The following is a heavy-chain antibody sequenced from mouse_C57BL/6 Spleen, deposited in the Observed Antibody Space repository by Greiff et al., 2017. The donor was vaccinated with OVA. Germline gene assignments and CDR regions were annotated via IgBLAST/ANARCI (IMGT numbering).Heavy chain of an antibody. CDR1: GYTFTDYN. J-gene: IGHJ4*01. CDR2: INPNNGGT. V-gene: IGHV1-22*01. Sequence: EVQLVESGPELVKPGASVKMSCKASGYTFTDYNMHWVKQSHGKSLEWIGYINPNNGGTSYNQKFKGKATLTVNKSSSTAYMELRSLTSEESAVYYCARGGNFDAMDYWGQGTSVTVSS. CDR3: ARGGNFDAMDY. D-gene: IGHD2-1*01.